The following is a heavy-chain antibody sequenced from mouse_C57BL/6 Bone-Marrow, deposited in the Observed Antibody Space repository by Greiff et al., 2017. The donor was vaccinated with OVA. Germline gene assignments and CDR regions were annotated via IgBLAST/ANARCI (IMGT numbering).Heavy chain of an antibody. CDR1: GYAFTNYL. Sequence: QVQLQQSGAELVRPGTSVKVSCKASGYAFTNYLIEWVKQRPGQGLEWIGVINPGSGGTNYNEKFQGKATLTADKSSSTAYMQLSSLTSEDSAVYFCAVSWFAYWGQGTLVTVSA. J-gene: IGHJ3*01. V-gene: IGHV1-54*01. CDR2: INPGSGGT. CDR3: AVSWFAY.